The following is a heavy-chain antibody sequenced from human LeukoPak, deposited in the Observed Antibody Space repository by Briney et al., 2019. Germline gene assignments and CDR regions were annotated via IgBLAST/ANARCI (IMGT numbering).Heavy chain of an antibody. CDR3: ARDRSVLRYFDWSREFDP. D-gene: IGHD3-9*01. Sequence: ASVKVSCKASGYTFTSYAMNWARQAPGQGLEWMGWINTNTGNPTYAQGFTGRFVFSLDTSVSTAYLQISSLKAEDTAVYYCARDRSVLRYFDWSREFDPWGQGTLVTVSS. CDR2: INTNTGNP. V-gene: IGHV7-4-1*02. CDR1: GYTFTSYA. J-gene: IGHJ5*02.